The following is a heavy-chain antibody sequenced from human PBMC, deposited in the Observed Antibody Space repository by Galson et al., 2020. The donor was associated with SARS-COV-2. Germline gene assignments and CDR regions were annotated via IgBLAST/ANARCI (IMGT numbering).Heavy chain of an antibody. CDR3: ARSPYYDFWSGPYRYNWFDP. CDR1: GGPISNYY. CDR2: IYYSGFT. J-gene: IGHJ5*02. V-gene: IGHV4-59*01. D-gene: IGHD3-3*01. Sequence: SETLSLTCTVSGGPISNYYWSWIRQPPGKGLEWIGSIYYSGFTNYRPSLKSRVSISLDTSKNQISLKLNSVTAANTAGYYCARSPYYDFWSGPYRYNWFDPWGQGTLVTVSS.